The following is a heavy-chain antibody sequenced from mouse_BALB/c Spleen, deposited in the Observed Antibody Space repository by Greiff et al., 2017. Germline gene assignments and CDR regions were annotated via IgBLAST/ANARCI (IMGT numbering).Heavy chain of an antibody. J-gene: IGHJ2*01. CDR3: ADLSTIDD. Sequence: QVQLQQSGAELAKPGASVKMSCKASGYTFTSYWMYWVKQRPGQGLEWIGYINPSTGYTEYNQKFKDKATLTADKSYSTAYMQLSSLTSEDSAVYYCADLSTIDDWGQGTTLTVSS. CDR1: GYTFTSYW. CDR2: INPSTGYT. V-gene: IGHV1-7*01. D-gene: IGHD2-1*01.